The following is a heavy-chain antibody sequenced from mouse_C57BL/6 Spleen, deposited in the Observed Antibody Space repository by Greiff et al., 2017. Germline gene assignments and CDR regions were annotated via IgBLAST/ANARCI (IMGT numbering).Heavy chain of an antibody. CDR3: AREYYGSSSDY. J-gene: IGHJ2*01. CDR1: GYSFTGYY. Sequence: VQLQQSGPELVKPGASVKISCKASGYSFTGYYMNWVKQSPEKSLEWIGEINPSTGGTTYNQKFKAKATLTVDKSSSTAYMQLKSLTSEDSAVYYCAREYYGSSSDYWGQGTTLTVSS. D-gene: IGHD1-1*01. V-gene: IGHV1-42*01. CDR2: INPSTGGT.